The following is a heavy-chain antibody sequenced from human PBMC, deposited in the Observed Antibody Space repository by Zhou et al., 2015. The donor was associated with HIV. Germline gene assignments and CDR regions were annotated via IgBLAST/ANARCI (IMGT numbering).Heavy chain of an antibody. CDR1: GLIFSIYP. V-gene: IGHV3-7*01. CDR3: VREHHTWFDP. CDR2: IKKDEDEK. J-gene: IGHJ5*02. Sequence: EVQLVESGGGLVQRGGSLRLSCTASGLIFSIYPMSWVRQAPGKGLEWVANIKKDEDEKNYVDSVRGRFTISRDNARNSVYLQMNSLRVEDTAVYYCVREHHTWFDPWGQGTLVTVSS.